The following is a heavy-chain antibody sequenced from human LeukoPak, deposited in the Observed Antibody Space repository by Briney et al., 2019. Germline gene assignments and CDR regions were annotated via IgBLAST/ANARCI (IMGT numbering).Heavy chain of an antibody. J-gene: IGHJ4*02. Sequence: SETLSLTCTVSGVSISSSSSYWGWIRQPPGKGLEWIGSIYYSGNTYYNASLKSQVSISIDTSKNQFSLKLSSVTAADTAVYYCARDRYGDYNDYWGQGTLVTVSS. CDR2: IYYSGNT. V-gene: IGHV4-39*07. CDR3: ARDRYGDYNDY. CDR1: GVSISSSSSY. D-gene: IGHD4-17*01.